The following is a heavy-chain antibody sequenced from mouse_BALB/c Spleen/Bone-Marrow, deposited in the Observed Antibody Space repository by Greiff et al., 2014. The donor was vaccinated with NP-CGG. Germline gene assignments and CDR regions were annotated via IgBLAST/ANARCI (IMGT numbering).Heavy chain of an antibody. D-gene: IGHD2-3*01. Sequence: QVQLKESGPELVKPGASEKISCKASGYAFSYSWMNWVKQRPGQGLEWIGRIYPGDGDTYYNGKFKGRATLTADKSSSTAYMQLSSLTSVDSAVYFCARSDGYRAMDYWGQGSSVTVSS. CDR3: ARSDGYRAMDY. CDR2: IYPGDGDT. CDR1: GYAFSYSW. J-gene: IGHJ4*01. V-gene: IGHV1-82*01.